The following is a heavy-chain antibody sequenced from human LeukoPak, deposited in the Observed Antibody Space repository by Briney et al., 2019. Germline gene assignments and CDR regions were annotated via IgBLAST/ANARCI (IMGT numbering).Heavy chain of an antibody. J-gene: IGHJ4*02. Sequence: GGSLRLSCAASGFTFSTYAMSWVRQAPGKGLEWVSVISASGGSTYYADSVKGRFTISRDNSKNTVSLQMNSLRADDTAFYYCAKDKAFGVLPDWGQGTLVTVSS. V-gene: IGHV3-23*01. CDR1: GFTFSTYA. CDR2: ISASGGST. CDR3: AKDKAFGVLPD. D-gene: IGHD3-3*01.